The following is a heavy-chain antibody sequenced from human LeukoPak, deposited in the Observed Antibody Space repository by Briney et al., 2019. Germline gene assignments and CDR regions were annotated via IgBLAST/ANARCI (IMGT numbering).Heavy chain of an antibody. D-gene: IGHD1-7*01. CDR2: ISSSSSYI. V-gene: IGHV3-21*01. CDR3: ARDSELELQFDY. Sequence: GGSLRLSCAASGVTFSSYSMNWVGQAQGKGLEWVSSISSSSSYIYYADSVKGRFTISRDNAKSSLYLQMNSLRAEDTAVYYCARDSELELQFDYWGQGTLVTVSS. J-gene: IGHJ4*02. CDR1: GVTFSSYS.